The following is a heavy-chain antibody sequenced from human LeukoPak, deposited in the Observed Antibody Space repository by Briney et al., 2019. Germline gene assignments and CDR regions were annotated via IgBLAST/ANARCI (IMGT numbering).Heavy chain of an antibody. CDR1: GYTLTELS. CDR3: ARGPSYYDSSGYYQDVNYYYYYYMDV. Sequence: ASVKVSCKVSGYTLTELSMHWVRQAPGKGLEWMGGFDPEDGETIYAQKFQGRVTMTEDTSTDTAYMELSSLRSEDTAVYYCARGPSYYDSSGYYQDVNYYYYYYMDVWGKGTTVTISS. D-gene: IGHD3-22*01. V-gene: IGHV1-24*01. CDR2: FDPEDGET. J-gene: IGHJ6*03.